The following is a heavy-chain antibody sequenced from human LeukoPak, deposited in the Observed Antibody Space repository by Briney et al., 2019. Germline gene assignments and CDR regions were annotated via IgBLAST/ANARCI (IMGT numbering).Heavy chain of an antibody. V-gene: IGHV3-53*01. CDR2: IYSGGDT. D-gene: IGHD2-21*02. CDR1: GFTVSSNY. Sequence: GGSLRLSCAPSGFTVSSNYMSWVRQAPGKGLEWVSVIYSGGDTFYADSVKGRFTISRDNSKNTLYLQMNSLRAEDTAVYYCAKAYCGGDCYSDYYYYMDVWGKGTTVTVSS. CDR3: AKAYCGGDCYSDYYYYMDV. J-gene: IGHJ6*03.